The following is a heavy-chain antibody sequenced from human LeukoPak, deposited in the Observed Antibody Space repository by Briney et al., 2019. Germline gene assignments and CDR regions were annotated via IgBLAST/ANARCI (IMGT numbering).Heavy chain of an antibody. Sequence: GGSLRLSCVASGFSFDNFAMTWVRQAPGKGLEWVATICDYMHYADSVRGRFTISRDNSRKTVFLQMNGLTSEDAATYYCTKDSQGFYGGFWYGTYGMDVWGQGTTVAVSS. J-gene: IGHJ6*02. V-gene: IGHV3-23*01. CDR2: ICDYM. CDR3: TKDSQGFYGGFWYGTYGMDV. CDR1: GFSFDNFA. D-gene: IGHD3-16*01.